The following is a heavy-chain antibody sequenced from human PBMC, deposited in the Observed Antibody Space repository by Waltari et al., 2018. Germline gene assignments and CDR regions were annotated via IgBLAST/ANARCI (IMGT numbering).Heavy chain of an antibody. CDR3: ASKYYYDSTGWYWFDP. V-gene: IGHV4-30-2*01. D-gene: IGHD3-22*01. CDR2: IYHSGST. CDR1: GGSISSGGYS. Sequence: QLQLQESGSGLVKPSQTLSLTCAVSGGSISSGGYSWSWIRQPPGKGLEWIGYIYHSGSTYYNPSLKSRVTISVDRSKNQFSLKLSSVTAADTAVYYCASKYYYDSTGWYWFDPWGQGTLVTVSS. J-gene: IGHJ5*02.